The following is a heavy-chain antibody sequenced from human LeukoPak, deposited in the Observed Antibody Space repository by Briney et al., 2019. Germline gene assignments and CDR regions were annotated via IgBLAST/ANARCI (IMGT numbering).Heavy chain of an antibody. J-gene: IGHJ4*02. CDR2: IYPGDSDT. CDR1: GYSFTSYW. Sequence: GESLKISCKGSGYSFTSYWIGWVRQMPGKGLEWMGIIYPGDSDTRYSPSFQGQVTISADKSISTAYLQWSSLKASDTAMYYCARQRVAVAGLYLFDYWDQGTLVTVSS. V-gene: IGHV5-51*01. D-gene: IGHD6-19*01. CDR3: ARQRVAVAGLYLFDY.